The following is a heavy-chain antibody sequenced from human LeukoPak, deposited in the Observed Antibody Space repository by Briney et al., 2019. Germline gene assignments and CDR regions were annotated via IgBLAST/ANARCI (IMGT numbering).Heavy chain of an antibody. CDR2: MSYTSSP. Sequence: PSETLSLTCTVSGDSISSNTYYWGWIRQPPGKGLEWIGSMSYTSSPSYSPSLESRATISIDTSKNSFSLKLSSVTAADTAVYYCARNPRRPKTYCSSTSCPRSRYYYYYGMDVWGQGTTVTVSS. CDR1: GDSISSNTYY. V-gene: IGHV4-39*02. J-gene: IGHJ6*02. CDR3: ARNPRRPKTYCSSTSCPRSRYYYYYGMDV. D-gene: IGHD2-2*01.